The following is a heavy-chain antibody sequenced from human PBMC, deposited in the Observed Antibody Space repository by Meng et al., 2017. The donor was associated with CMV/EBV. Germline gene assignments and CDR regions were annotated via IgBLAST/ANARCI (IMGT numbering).Heavy chain of an antibody. D-gene: IGHD5-18*01. CDR1: CGPISIYY. J-gene: IGHJ4*02. CDR2: IYTSGST. V-gene: IGHV4-4*07. Sequence: VQPQECGPGRGRPSETLSLTCPVSCGPISIYYWSWIRQPAGKGLEWIGRIYTSGSTNYSPSLKSRVTMSVDTSKNQFSLKLSSVTAADTAVYYCARHGDTAMVVGIDYWGQGTLVTVSS. CDR3: ARHGDTAMVVGIDY.